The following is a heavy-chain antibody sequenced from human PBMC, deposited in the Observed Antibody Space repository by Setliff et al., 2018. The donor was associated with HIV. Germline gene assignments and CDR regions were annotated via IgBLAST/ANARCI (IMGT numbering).Heavy chain of an antibody. J-gene: IGHJ4*02. CDR3: ARDRGRYGDYRDFDY. V-gene: IGHV1-2*02. D-gene: IGHD4-17*01. CDR2: IYPNTGGT. Sequence: RASVKVSCKASGYTFTEYYIHWVRQAPGQGLEWMGWIYPNTGGTNYAHNFEGRVTMTRDTSISTFYMEVTRLTSDDTAVYYCARDRGRYGDYRDFDYWGQGALVTVSS. CDR1: GYTFTEYY.